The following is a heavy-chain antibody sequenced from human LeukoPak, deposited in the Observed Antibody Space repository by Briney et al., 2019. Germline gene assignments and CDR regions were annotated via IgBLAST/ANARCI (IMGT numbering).Heavy chain of an antibody. J-gene: IGHJ4*02. V-gene: IGHV1-69*19. Sequence: ETVSHQDCRGSLHHYAILWVRTAPRQGVEWMTGIIPIFGTGHAAQKFQGRHTFTADEATRTTYMELSSLRSEDPAVYCCAKGHDDFRQCDVWVRGTLVSVSS. D-gene: IGHD3-3*01. CDR3: AKGHDDFRQCDV. CDR2: IIPIFGTG. CDR1: RGSLHHYA.